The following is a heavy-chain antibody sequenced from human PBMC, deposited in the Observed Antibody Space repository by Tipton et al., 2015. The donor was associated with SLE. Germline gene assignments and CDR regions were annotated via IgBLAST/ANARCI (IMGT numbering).Heavy chain of an antibody. V-gene: IGHV4-39*02. CDR3: ARPMDCAGYFQH. CDR2: IYYSGST. CDR1: GGSISSSSYY. Sequence: TLSLTCTVSGGSISSSSYYWGWLHQHPGKGLEWIGSIYYSGSTYYNPSLQSRVTISVDTSKNHFSLKLSSGTAADTAVYYCARPMDCAGYFQHWGQGTLVTVSS. D-gene: IGHD3/OR15-3a*01. J-gene: IGHJ1*01.